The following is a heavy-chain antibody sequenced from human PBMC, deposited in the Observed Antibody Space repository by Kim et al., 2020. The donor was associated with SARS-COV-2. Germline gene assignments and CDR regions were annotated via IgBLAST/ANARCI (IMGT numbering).Heavy chain of an antibody. V-gene: IGHV3-23*01. CDR2: TGGSGAPT. Sequence: GGSLRLSCAASGFTFSSYAMSWVRQAPGKGLEWVSATGGSGAPTYYADSVKGRFTVSRDNSKNTLFLQMNSLRAEDTAVYYCAKEIWYSSSPAQGYFQHWGQGTPVTVSS. CDR1: GFTFSSYA. J-gene: IGHJ1*01. D-gene: IGHD6-13*01. CDR3: AKEIWYSSSPAQGYFQH.